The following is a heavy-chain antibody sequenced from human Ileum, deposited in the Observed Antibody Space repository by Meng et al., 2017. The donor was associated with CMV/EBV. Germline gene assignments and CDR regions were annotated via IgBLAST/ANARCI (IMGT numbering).Heavy chain of an antibody. CDR2: MYYSGST. Sequence: LQLRGSGPGLVQPSETLHLTCTVSGDSLSSNSNYWGWIRLPPGKGLEFIASMYYSGSTYYNPSLKSRTTISFDTSKNQFSLNLTSVTAADTAVYYCVRVVIAAGTDWFDPWGQGTLVTVSS. CDR1: GDSLSSNSNY. D-gene: IGHD6-13*01. CDR3: VRVVIAAGTDWFDP. J-gene: IGHJ5*02. V-gene: IGHV4-39*02.